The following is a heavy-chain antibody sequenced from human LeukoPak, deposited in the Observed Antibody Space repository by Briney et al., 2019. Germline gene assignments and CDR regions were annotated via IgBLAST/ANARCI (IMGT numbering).Heavy chain of an antibody. D-gene: IGHD2/OR15-2a*01. CDR3: ARTIDYYYMDG. Sequence: GASVKVSCKASGYTFTSYGISWGRQAPGQGFEWMGWISAYNGNTNYAQKLQGRVTITTDTSTSPAYVELRSLRSDDTAVYYCARTIDYYYMDGWGKGTTVTVSS. CDR1: GYTFTSYG. V-gene: IGHV1-18*01. CDR2: ISAYNGNT. J-gene: IGHJ6*03.